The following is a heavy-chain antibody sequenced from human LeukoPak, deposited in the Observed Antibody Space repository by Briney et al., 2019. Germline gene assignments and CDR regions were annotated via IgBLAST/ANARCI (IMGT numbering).Heavy chain of an antibody. CDR3: AREGDCSSTSCPYDAFGI. J-gene: IGHJ3*02. CDR2: ISAYNGNT. CDR1: GYTFTSYG. D-gene: IGHD2-2*01. Sequence: ASVKVSCKASGYTFTSYGISWVRQAPGQGLEWMGWISAYNGNTNYAQKLQGRVTMTTDTSTSTAYMELRSLRSDDTAVYYCAREGDCSSTSCPYDAFGIWGQGTMVTVSS. V-gene: IGHV1-18*01.